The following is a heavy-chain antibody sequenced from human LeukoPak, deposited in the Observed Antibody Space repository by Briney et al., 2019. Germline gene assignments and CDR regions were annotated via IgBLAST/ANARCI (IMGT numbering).Heavy chain of an antibody. CDR2: ISSSSSYI. Sequence: GGSLRLSCAASGFTFSSYSMNWVRQAPGKGLEWVSSISSSSSYIYYADSVKGRFTISRDNAKNSLYLQMNSLRAEDTAVYHCARDHCSSTSCYLDWGQGTLVTVSS. CDR3: ARDHCSSTSCYLD. D-gene: IGHD2-2*01. CDR1: GFTFSSYS. V-gene: IGHV3-21*01. J-gene: IGHJ4*02.